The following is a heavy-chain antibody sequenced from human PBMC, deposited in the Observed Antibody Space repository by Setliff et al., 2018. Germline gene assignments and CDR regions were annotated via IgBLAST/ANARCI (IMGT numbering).Heavy chain of an antibody. CDR3: ARQYPYYHDSSGYFSPLDDGFDI. J-gene: IGHJ3*02. D-gene: IGHD3-22*01. CDR2: IYPGDSDT. Sequence: GESLTISCKGSGYSFTSYWIGWVRQMPGKGLEWMGIIYPGDSDTRYSPSFQGQVTISADKSISTAYLQWSSLKASDTAMYYCARQYPYYHDSSGYFSPLDDGFDIWGQGTMVTVS. V-gene: IGHV5-51*01. CDR1: GYSFTSYW.